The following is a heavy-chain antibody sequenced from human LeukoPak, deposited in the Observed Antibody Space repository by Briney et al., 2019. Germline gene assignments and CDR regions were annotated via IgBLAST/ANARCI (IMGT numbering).Heavy chain of an antibody. D-gene: IGHD3-10*01. CDR3: ARGGYGSGSYYPLLDY. CDR2: IYTSGST. V-gene: IGHV4-61*02. J-gene: IGHJ4*02. Sequence: SQTLSLTCTVSGGSISSGSYYWSWIRQPAGKGLEWIGRIYTSGSTNYNPSLKSRVTISVDTSKNQFSLKLSSVTAADTAVYYCARGGYGSGSYYPLLDYWGQGTLVTVSS. CDR1: GGSISSGSYY.